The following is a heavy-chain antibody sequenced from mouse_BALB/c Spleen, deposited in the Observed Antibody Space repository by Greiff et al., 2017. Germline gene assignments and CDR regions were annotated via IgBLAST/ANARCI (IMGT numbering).Heavy chain of an antibody. CDR3: ARDKYASFAY. CDR2: IRNKANGYTT. Sequence: EVKVVESGGGLVQPGGSLRLSCATSGFTFTDYYMSWVRQPPGKALEWLGFIRNKANGYTTEYSASVKGRFTISRDNSQSILYLQMNTLRAEDSATYYCARDKYASFAYWGQGTLVTVSA. CDR1: GFTFTDYY. D-gene: IGHD2-10*02. J-gene: IGHJ3*01. V-gene: IGHV7-3*02.